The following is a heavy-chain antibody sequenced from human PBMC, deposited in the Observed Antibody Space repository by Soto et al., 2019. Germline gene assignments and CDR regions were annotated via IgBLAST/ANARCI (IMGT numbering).Heavy chain of an antibody. CDR3: ARDLNSGRQDY. CDR1: GGTSSSYT. J-gene: IGHJ4*02. D-gene: IGHD6-19*01. Sequence: QVQLVQSGAEVKKPGSSVKVSCKASGGTSSSYTISWVRQAPAQGLEWMGRIIPILGIANYAQKFQGRVTITAEKSTSTAYMELSSLRSEDTAVYFCARDLNSGRQDYWGQGTLVTVSS. CDR2: IIPILGIA. V-gene: IGHV1-69*08.